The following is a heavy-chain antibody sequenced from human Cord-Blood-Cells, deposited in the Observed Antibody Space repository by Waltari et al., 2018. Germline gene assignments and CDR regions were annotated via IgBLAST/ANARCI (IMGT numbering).Heavy chain of an antibody. D-gene: IGHD2-15*01. J-gene: IGHJ2*01. CDR3: ARLVVVVASFDL. CDR1: GGSFSGYY. V-gene: IGHV4-34*01. Sequence: QVQLQQWGAGLLKTSETLSLTCAVYGGSFSGYYWSWIRQPPGKGLEWIGEINHSGSTNYNPSLKSRVTISVDTSKNQFSLKLSSVTAADTAVYYCARLVVVVASFDLWGRGTLVTVSS. CDR2: INHSGST.